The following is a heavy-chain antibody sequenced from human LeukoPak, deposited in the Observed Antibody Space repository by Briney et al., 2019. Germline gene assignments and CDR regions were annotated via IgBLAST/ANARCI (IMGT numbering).Heavy chain of an antibody. CDR3: ARDRESSSWFDY. Sequence: GGSLRLSCAVSGFTFSSYSMNWVRQAPGKGLEWVSSISSSSSYIYYADSVKGRFTISRDNAKNSLYLQMKSLRAEDTAVYYCARDRESSSWFDYWGQGTLVTVSS. CDR1: GFTFSSYS. D-gene: IGHD6-13*01. V-gene: IGHV3-21*01. CDR2: ISSSSSYI. J-gene: IGHJ4*02.